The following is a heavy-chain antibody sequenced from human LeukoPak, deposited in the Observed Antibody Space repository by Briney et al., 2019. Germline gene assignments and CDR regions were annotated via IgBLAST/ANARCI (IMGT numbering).Heavy chain of an antibody. Sequence: SVKVSCKASGGIFSSYAISWVRQAPGQGLEWMGGIIPIFGTANYAQKFQGRVTITADESTSTAYMELSSLRSEDTAVYYCARYCSGGSCYDYWGQGTLVTVSS. CDR1: GGIFSSYA. D-gene: IGHD2-15*01. CDR3: ARYCSGGSCYDY. CDR2: IIPIFGTA. J-gene: IGHJ4*02. V-gene: IGHV1-69*01.